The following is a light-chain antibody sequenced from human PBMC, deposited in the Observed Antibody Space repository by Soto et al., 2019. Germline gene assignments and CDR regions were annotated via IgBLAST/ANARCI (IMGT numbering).Light chain of an antibody. V-gene: IGKV1-5*03. J-gene: IGKJ4*01. CDR2: KAS. Sequence: DIQMTQSPSTLSASVGDRVTITCRASQSIFSWLAWYQQQPGKAPKLLIYKASSLESGVPSRLSGSGSGTEFTLTISRLQPDDFETYYCQNYDSWPLTFGGGTKVEIK. CDR1: QSIFSW. CDR3: QNYDSWPLT.